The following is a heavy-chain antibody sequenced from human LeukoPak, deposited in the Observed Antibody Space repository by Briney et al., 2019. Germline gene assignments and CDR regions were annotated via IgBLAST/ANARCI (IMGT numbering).Heavy chain of an antibody. J-gene: IGHJ6*03. CDR2: IIPIFGTA. CDR1: GGTFSSYA. V-gene: IGHV1-69*13. D-gene: IGHD3-9*01. CDR3: APYLDILTGYAYYYMDV. Sequence: GASVKVSCKASGGTFSSYAISWVRQAPGQGLEWMGGIIPIFGTANYAQKFQGRVTITADESTSTAYMELSSLRSEDTAVYYCAPYLDILTGYAYYYMDVWGKGTTVTVSS.